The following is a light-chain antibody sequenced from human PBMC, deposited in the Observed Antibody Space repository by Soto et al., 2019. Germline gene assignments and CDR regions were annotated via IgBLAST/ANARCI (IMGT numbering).Light chain of an antibody. CDR1: SSNIGNNY. V-gene: IGLV1-51*01. J-gene: IGLJ3*02. Sequence: QSVLTQPPSVSAAPGQKVTISCSGSSSNIGNNYVSWYQQLPGTAPKLLIYDNNKRPSGIPDRFSGSKSGTSATLGITGLQTGDEADYYCGTWDSSLSAPNWVFGGGTKLTLL. CDR2: DNN. CDR3: GTWDSSLSAPNWV.